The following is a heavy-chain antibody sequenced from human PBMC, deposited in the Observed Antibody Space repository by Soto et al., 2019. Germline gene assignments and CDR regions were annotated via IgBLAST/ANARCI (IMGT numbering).Heavy chain of an antibody. CDR3: ATESFSIAAAGTFDY. CDR1: GYTLTELS. D-gene: IGHD6-13*01. J-gene: IGHJ4*02. Sequence: ASVKVSCKVSGYTLTELSMHWVRQAPGKGLEWMGGIDPEDGETIYAQKFQGRVTMTEDTSTDTAYMELSSLRSEDTAVYYCATESFSIAAAGTFDYWGQGTLVTVSS. V-gene: IGHV1-24*01. CDR2: IDPEDGET.